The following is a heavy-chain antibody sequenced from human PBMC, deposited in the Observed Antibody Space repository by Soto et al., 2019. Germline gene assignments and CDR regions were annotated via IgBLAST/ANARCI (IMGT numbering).Heavy chain of an antibody. Sequence: PSETLCVTCAFYVGSFSVYYWSWIRQPPGKGLEWIGEINHSGSTNYNPSLKSRVTISVDTSKNQFSLKLSSVTAADTAVYYCARGIRGYSYGYYYYGMDVWGQGTTVTVSS. D-gene: IGHD5-18*01. V-gene: IGHV4-34*01. CDR1: VGSFSVYY. CDR3: ARGIRGYSYGYYYYGMDV. CDR2: INHSGST. J-gene: IGHJ6*01.